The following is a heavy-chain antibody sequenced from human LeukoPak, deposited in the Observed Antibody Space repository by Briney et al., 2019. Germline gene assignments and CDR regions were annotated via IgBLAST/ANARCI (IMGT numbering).Heavy chain of an antibody. CDR2: IYYSGST. Sequence: SQTLSLTCTVSGGSISSGGYYWSWIRQHPGKGLEWTGYIYYSGSTYYNPSLKSRVTISVDTSKNQFSLELSSVTAADTAVYYCARDGGSDSYGSYYFDYWGQGTLVTVSS. CDR3: ARDGGSDSYGSYYFDY. CDR1: GGSISSGGYY. J-gene: IGHJ4*02. D-gene: IGHD5-18*01. V-gene: IGHV4-31*03.